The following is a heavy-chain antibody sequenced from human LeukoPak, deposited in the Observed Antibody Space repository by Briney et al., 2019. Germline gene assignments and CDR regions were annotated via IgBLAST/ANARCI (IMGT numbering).Heavy chain of an antibody. CDR3: ARVALGGITIFGVVTTRHAFDY. J-gene: IGHJ4*02. CDR2: IYTSGST. CDR1: GGSISSGSYY. V-gene: IGHV4-61*02. D-gene: IGHD3-3*01. Sequence: SETLSLTCTVSGGSISSGSYYWSWIRQPAGKGLELIGRIYTSGSTNYNPSLKSRVTISVDTSRNQFSLKLSSVTAADTAVYYCARVALGGITIFGVVTTRHAFDYWGQGTLVTVSS.